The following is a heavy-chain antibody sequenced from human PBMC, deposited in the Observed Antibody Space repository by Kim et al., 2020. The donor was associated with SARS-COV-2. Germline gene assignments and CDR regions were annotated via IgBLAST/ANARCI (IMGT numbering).Heavy chain of an antibody. J-gene: IGHJ4*02. CDR3: AREMSSSSWPDY. Sequence: GGSLRLSCAASGFTFSKYWMHWVRQAPGKGLVWVSRINGDGSYTNYADSVKGRFTISRDSAKNTLYLQVNSLRAEDTAVYYCAREMSSSSWPDYWGQGTL. V-gene: IGHV3-74*01. D-gene: IGHD6-13*01. CDR2: INGDGSYT. CDR1: GFTFSKYW.